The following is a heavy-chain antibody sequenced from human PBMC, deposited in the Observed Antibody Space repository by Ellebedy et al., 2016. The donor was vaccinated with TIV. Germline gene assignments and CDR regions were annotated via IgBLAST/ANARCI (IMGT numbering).Heavy chain of an antibody. Sequence: GESLKISCTASGFTVSSNYMSWVRQAPGKGLEWVSVIYSGGSTYYADSVKGRFTISRDNSKNTLYLQMNSLRAEDTAVYYCARDLGEIRGAFDIWGQGTMVTVSS. CDR2: IYSGGST. CDR1: GFTVSSNY. CDR3: ARDLGEIRGAFDI. V-gene: IGHV3-53*01. J-gene: IGHJ3*02. D-gene: IGHD3-16*01.